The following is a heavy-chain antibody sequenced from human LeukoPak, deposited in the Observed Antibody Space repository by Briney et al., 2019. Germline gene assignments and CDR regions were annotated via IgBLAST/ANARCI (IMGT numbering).Heavy chain of an antibody. J-gene: IGHJ4*02. CDR1: GFTFSSYA. CDR3: ANDRVPIFGVVTDVFDY. CDR2: ISGSGGST. D-gene: IGHD3-3*01. V-gene: IGHV3-23*01. Sequence: TGGCLRLSCAASGFTFSSYAMSWVRQAPGKGLEWVSAISGSGGSTYYADSVKGRFTISRDNSKNTLYLQMNSLRAEDTAVYYCANDRVPIFGVVTDVFDYWGQGTLVTVSS.